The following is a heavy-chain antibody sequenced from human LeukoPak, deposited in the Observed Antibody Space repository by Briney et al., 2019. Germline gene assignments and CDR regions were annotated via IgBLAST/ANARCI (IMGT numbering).Heavy chain of an antibody. V-gene: IGHV3-23*01. J-gene: IGHJ6*03. CDR1: GFAFSNWA. CDR3: AKWVSVYYYYMDV. CDR2: ISSGGSI. D-gene: IGHD5/OR15-5a*01. Sequence: PGGSLRLSCAASGFAFSNWAMSWVRQAPGKGLEWVSAISSGGSIYYADSVKGRFTISRDNSKNTLYLQMNSLRADDTAVYYCAKWVSVYYYYMDVWGKGTTVTVSS.